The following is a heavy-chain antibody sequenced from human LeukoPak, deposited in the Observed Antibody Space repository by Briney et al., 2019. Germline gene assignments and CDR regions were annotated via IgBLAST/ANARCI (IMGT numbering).Heavy chain of an antibody. CDR1: GYTFTGYY. J-gene: IGHJ6*02. V-gene: IGHV1-18*04. CDR3: ARDADSSSWYFFPNYYYYYYGMDV. CDR2: ISAYNGNT. D-gene: IGHD6-13*01. Sequence: ASVKVSCKASGYTFTGYYMHWVRQAPGQGLEWMGWISAYNGNTNYAQKLQGRVTMTTDTSTSTAYMELRSLRSDDTAVYYCARDADSSSWYFFPNYYYYYYGMDVWGQGTTVTVSS.